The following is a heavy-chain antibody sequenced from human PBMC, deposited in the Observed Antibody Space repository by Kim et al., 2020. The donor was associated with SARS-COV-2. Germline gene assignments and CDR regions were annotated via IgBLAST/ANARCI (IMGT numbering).Heavy chain of an antibody. CDR3: ARHQGVVGVQLWSKYYFDY. J-gene: IGHJ4*02. D-gene: IGHD5-18*01. Sequence: SETLSRTCTVSGGSISSYYWSWIRQPPGKGLEWIGYIYYSGSTNYNPSLKSRVTISVDTSKNQFSLKLSSVTAADTAVYYCARHQGVVGVQLWSKYYFDYCGQGTLVTVSS. CDR1: GGSISSYY. V-gene: IGHV4-59*08. CDR2: IYYSGST.